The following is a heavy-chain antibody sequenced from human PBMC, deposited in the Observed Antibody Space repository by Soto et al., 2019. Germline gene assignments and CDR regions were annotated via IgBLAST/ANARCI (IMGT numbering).Heavy chain of an antibody. CDR2: IYHSGST. V-gene: IGHV4-4*02. J-gene: IGHJ6*02. CDR3: ASFHGGWGGYYYYYYGMDV. D-gene: IGHD3-16*01. CDR1: GGSISSSNW. Sequence: SETLSLTCAVSGGSISSSNWWSWVRQPPGKGLEWIGEIYHSGSTNYNPSLKSRVTISVDKSKNQFSLKLSSVTAADTAVYYCASFHGGWGGYYYYYYGMDVWGQGTTVTVSS.